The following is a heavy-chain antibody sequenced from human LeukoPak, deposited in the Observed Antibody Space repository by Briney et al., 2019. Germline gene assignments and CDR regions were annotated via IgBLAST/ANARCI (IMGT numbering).Heavy chain of an antibody. Sequence: PGGSLRLSCAASTFSVTNAWMSWVRQAPGKGLEWVSYISSTSVYTNYADSVKGRFTISRDNTRSALYLQMNSLRVEDTAVYYCASGRNTVIEDYWGQGTLVTVSS. CDR3: ASGRNTVIEDY. V-gene: IGHV3-11*03. D-gene: IGHD5-18*01. CDR2: ISSTSVYT. J-gene: IGHJ4*02. CDR1: TFSVTNAW.